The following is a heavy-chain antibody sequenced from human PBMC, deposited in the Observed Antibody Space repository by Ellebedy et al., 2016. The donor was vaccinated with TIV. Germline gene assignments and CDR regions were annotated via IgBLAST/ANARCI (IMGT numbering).Heavy chain of an antibody. CDR2: ISGSGGST. CDR3: AKDLYYDSSGPAPHDY. CDR1: GFTFSSYA. D-gene: IGHD3-22*01. J-gene: IGHJ4*02. V-gene: IGHV3-23*01. Sequence: GESLKISXAASGFTFSSYAMSWVRQAPGKGLEWVSAISGSGGSTYYADSVKGRFTISRDNSKNTLYLQMNSLRAEDTAVYYCAKDLYYDSSGPAPHDYWGQGTLVTVSS.